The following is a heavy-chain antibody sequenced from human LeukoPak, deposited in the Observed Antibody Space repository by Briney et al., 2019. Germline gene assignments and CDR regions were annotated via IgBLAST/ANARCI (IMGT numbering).Heavy chain of an antibody. J-gene: IGHJ4*02. CDR3: AKDPQFYYDSSGLQDY. CDR1: GFTFSSYA. Sequence: SGGSLRLSCAASGFTFSSYAMSWVRQAPGKGLEWVSGISGSGGSTYYADSVKGRFTISRDNSKNTLYLQMNSLRADDTAVYYCAKDPQFYYDSSGLQDYWGQGTLVTVSS. D-gene: IGHD3-22*01. V-gene: IGHV3-23*01. CDR2: ISGSGGST.